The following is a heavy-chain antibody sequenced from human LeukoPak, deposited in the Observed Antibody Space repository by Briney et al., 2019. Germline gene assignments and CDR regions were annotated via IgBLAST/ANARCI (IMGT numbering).Heavy chain of an antibody. CDR2: ISVDGGDI. CDR3: GKDPNGNFIGAFDF. Sequence: GGSLRLSCAASRFAFHNYAMTWIRQAPERGLEWVSSISVDGGDIKYTDSAKGRFTISRDNSKGTLYLQMDSLRVEGTAVYYCGKDPNGNFIGAFDFWGQGTMVTVSS. CDR1: RFAFHNYA. V-gene: IGHV3-23*01. D-gene: IGHD4-23*01. J-gene: IGHJ3*01.